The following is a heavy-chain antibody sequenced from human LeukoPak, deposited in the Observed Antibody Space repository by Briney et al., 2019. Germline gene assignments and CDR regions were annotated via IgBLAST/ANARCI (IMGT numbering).Heavy chain of an antibody. Sequence: SETLFLTCTVSGGSISSGGYYWSWIRQHPGKGLEWIGYIYYSGSTYYNPSLKSRVIISVDTSKNQFSLKLSSVTAADTAVYYCARGSYYDSSGYYSFDPWGQGTLVTVSS. CDR1: GGSISSGGYY. V-gene: IGHV4-31*03. CDR2: IYYSGST. D-gene: IGHD3-22*01. J-gene: IGHJ5*02. CDR3: ARGSYYDSSGYYSFDP.